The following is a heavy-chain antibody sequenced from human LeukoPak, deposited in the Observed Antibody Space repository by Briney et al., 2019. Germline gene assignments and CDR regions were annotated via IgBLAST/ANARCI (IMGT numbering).Heavy chain of an antibody. CDR3: ARPYYYDSRIDP. CDR1: GVSISSGDYY. CDR2: IYYSGSA. J-gene: IGHJ5*02. Sequence: TASETLSLTCTVSGVSISSGDYYWSWIRQPPGKGLEWIGYIYYSGSAYYNPSLKSRVTISVDTSKNQFSLKLSSVTAADTAVDYCARPYYYDSRIDPWGQGTLVTVSS. V-gene: IGHV4-30-4*01. D-gene: IGHD3-22*01.